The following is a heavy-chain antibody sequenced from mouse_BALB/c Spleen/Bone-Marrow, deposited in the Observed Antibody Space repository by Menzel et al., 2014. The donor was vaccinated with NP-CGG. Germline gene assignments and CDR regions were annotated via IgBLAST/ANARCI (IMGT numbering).Heavy chain of an antibody. CDR3: AKRGNYGYFDY. J-gene: IGHJ2*01. Sequence: VQLQQSGPSLVQPSQSLSITCTVSGSSLTSYGVHWVRQSPGKGLEWLGVIWRGGSTDYNAAFMSRLSITKDNSKSQVFFKMNRLQADDTAIYYCAKRGNYGYFDYWGQGTTLTVSS. CDR1: GSSLTSYG. CDR2: IWRGGST. V-gene: IGHV2-5-1*01. D-gene: IGHD2-1*01.